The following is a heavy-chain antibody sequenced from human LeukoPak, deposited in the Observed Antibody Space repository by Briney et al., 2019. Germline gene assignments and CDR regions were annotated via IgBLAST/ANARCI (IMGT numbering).Heavy chain of an antibody. J-gene: IGHJ4*02. V-gene: IGHV3-53*01. CDR2: IYSGGST. D-gene: IGHD1-1*01. CDR1: GFTVSSNY. CDR3: ARGAEFDWNQFDY. Sequence: PGGSLLLSCAASGFTVSSNYMSWVRQAPGKGLEWVSVIYSGGSTYYADSVKGRFTISRDNSKNTLYLQMNSLRAEDTAVYYCARGAEFDWNQFDYWGQGTLVTVSS.